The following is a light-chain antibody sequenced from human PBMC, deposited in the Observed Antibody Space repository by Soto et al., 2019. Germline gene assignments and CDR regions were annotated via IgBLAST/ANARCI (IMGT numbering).Light chain of an antibody. J-gene: IGKJ5*01. CDR2: AAS. Sequence: DIQMTQSPSSLSASVRERVTIACRASQSITNNLNWFQQKPGKAPKLLIYAASSLQSGVPSRFSGSGSGTDFTLTISSLQPEDFATYYCQQANSFPITFGQGTRLEIK. CDR1: QSITNN. CDR3: QQANSFPIT. V-gene: IGKV1-12*01.